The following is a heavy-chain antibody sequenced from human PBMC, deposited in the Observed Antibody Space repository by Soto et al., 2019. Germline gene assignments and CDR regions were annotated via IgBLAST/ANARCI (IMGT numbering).Heavy chain of an antibody. CDR1: GYTFTSYS. J-gene: IGHJ5*02. CDR2: INAGNGNT. Sequence: ASVKVSCKASGYTFTSYSLHWVRQAPGQRLEWMGWINAGNGNTKYSQKFQGRVTITRDTSASTAYMELSSLRSEDTAVYYCARDKVISGRNWFEPWGQGTLVTVSS. V-gene: IGHV1-3*01. CDR3: ARDKVISGRNWFEP. D-gene: IGHD2-15*01.